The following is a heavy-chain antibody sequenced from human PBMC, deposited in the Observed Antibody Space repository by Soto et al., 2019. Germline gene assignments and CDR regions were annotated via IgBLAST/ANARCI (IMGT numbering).Heavy chain of an antibody. CDR2: TYYKCKWNN. CDR1: GDSVSSNRAA. J-gene: IGHJ6*02. Sequence: SQHLSITSDISGDSVSSNRAAWNWLRQSPSRGLAWLGRTYYKCKWNNDYALSVKSRITINPDTSKNQFSLHLYSVTPEDTAVYYSTGITWFRGMDVGGQGTPVTVSS. D-gene: IGHD3-10*01. V-gene: IGHV6-1*01. CDR3: TGITWFRGMDV.